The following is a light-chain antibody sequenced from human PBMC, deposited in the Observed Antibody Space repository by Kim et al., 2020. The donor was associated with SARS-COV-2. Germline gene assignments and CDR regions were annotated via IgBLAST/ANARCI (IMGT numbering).Light chain of an antibody. CDR2: DDD. J-gene: IGLJ1*01. CDR1: SSTLGANNN. CDR3: QSYDNSLSNYV. Sequence: WSTIPGTGSSSTLGANNNVPWYQHLPGTAPRLLIYDDDNRPSGVPGRFSGSKSGTSASLAIIGLRTEDEGDYYCQSYDNSLSNYVFGTGTKVTVL. V-gene: IGLV1-40*01.